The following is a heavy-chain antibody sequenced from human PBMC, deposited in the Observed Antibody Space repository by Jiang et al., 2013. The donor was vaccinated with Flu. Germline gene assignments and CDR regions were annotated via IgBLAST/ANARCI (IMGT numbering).Heavy chain of an antibody. CDR3: ARHARNYDSSGYYPEYYFDY. CDR2: IYYSGST. V-gene: IGHV4-39*01. CDR1: GGSISSSSYY. J-gene: IGHJ4*02. Sequence: PGLVKPSETLSLTCTVSGGSISSSSYYWGWIRQPPGKGLEWIGSIYYSGSTYYNPSLKSRVTISVDTSKNQFSLKLSSATAADTAVYYCARHARNYDSSGYYPEYYFDYWGQGTLVTVSS. D-gene: IGHD3-22*01.